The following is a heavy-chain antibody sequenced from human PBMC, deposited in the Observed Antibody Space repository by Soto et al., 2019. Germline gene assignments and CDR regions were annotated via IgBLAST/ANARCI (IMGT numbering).Heavy chain of an antibody. V-gene: IGHV1-45*02. D-gene: IGHD1-26*01. CDR2: ITPFSGDV. Sequence: QMQLVQSGAEVKKTGSSVTVSCKALGNTFTYRYLHWVRQAPGQPLEWMGWITPFSGDVHYAQKFQERVTITMDRSINTAYMQMSSLRSEDTAMYFCAGGGAGSGPFTWELPDHWGQGTLVTVSS. CDR3: AGGGAGSGPFTWELPDH. CDR1: GNTFTYRY. J-gene: IGHJ4*02.